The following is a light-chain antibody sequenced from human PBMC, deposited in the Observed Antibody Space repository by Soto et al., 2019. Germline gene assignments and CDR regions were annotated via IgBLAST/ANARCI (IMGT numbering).Light chain of an antibody. CDR1: SSDVGGYNY. J-gene: IGLJ1*01. V-gene: IGLV2-14*01. CDR3: SSYTSRTTLV. CDR2: DVS. Sequence: QSVLTQPASVSGSPGQSITISCTGTSSDVGGYNYVSWYQQHPGKAPKLMIYDVSNRPSGVSNRFSGSKSGNTASLTISGLQAEDEADYYCSSYTSRTTLVFGTGTTVTVL.